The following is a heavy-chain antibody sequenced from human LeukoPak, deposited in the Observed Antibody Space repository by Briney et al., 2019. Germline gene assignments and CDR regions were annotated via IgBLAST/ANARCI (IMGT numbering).Heavy chain of an antibody. Sequence: SETLSLTCAVSGGSISSSNWWSWVRQPPGKGLEWIGEIYHSGSTNYNPSLKSRVTISVDKSKNQFSLKLSSVTAADTAVYYCARVEYEYYYDSSGYYYEGYWGQGTLVTVSS. V-gene: IGHV4-4*02. J-gene: IGHJ4*02. CDR2: IYHSGST. CDR3: ARVEYEYYYDSSGYYYEGY. D-gene: IGHD3-22*01. CDR1: GGSISSSNW.